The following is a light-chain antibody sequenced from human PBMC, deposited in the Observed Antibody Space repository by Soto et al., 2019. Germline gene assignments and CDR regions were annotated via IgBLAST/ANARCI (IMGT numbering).Light chain of an antibody. CDR1: QSVSSY. J-gene: IGKJ5*01. V-gene: IGKV3-11*01. CDR3: QQRSNWPIT. CDR2: DAS. Sequence: EIVLTQSPATLSLSPGERATLSCRASQSVSSYLAWYQQKPGQAPRLLIYDASNRATGIPARFSGSGSGTDFTLTLSSVEPEDFAVYYCQQRSNWPITFGQGTRLEIK.